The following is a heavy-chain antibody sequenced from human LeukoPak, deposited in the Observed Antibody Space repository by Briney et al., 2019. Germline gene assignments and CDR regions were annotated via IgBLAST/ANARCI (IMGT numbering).Heavy chain of an antibody. J-gene: IGHJ4*02. CDR3: ARDSRDFWSGYCNFDY. V-gene: IGHV3-74*01. D-gene: IGHD3-3*01. Sequence: PGGSLRLSCAASGFTFSSYWMHWVRQAPGKGLVWVSRINTDGSSTSYADSVKGRFTISRDNAKNTLYLQMNSPRAEDTAVYYCARDSRDFWSGYCNFDYWGQGTLVTVSS. CDR2: INTDGSST. CDR1: GFTFSSYW.